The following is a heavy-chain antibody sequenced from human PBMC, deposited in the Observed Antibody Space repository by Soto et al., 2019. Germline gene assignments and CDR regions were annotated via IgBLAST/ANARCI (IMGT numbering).Heavy chain of an antibody. Sequence: QVQLVQSGAEMKKPGSSVKVSCKASGGTLSTFAISWVRQAPGQGLEWMGEIIPLFGTEKFAQKFQGRVTITADKSTNTAHMERRNLRSDGTAVHYCATRVAVAGTFDYWGQGTLITVSS. CDR1: GGTLSTFA. D-gene: IGHD6-19*01. V-gene: IGHV1-69*06. CDR2: IIPLFGTE. CDR3: ATRVAVAGTFDY. J-gene: IGHJ4*02.